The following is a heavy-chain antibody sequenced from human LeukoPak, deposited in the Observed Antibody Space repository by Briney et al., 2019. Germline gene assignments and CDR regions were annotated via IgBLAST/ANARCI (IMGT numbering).Heavy chain of an antibody. CDR1: GGSFSGYY. Sequence: SETLSLTCAVYGGSFSGYYWSWIRQPPGKGLEWIGEINHSGSTNYNPSLKSRVTISVDTSKNQFSLKLSSVTAAGTAVYYCARTQQRRCGMDVWGQGTTVTVSS. J-gene: IGHJ6*02. V-gene: IGHV4-34*01. CDR3: ARTQQRRCGMDV. D-gene: IGHD6-25*01. CDR2: INHSGST.